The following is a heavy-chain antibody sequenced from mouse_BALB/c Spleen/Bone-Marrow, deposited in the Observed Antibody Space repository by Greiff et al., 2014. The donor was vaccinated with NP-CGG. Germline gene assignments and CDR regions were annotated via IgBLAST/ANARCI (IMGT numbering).Heavy chain of an antibody. D-gene: IGHD1-2*01. J-gene: IGHJ2*01. CDR3: ARYYYGYYFDY. Sequence: EVKLMESGAELVKPGASVKLSCTASGFNIKDTYMHWVKQRPEQGLEWIGRIDPANGNTKYDQKFQGKATITADTSSNTAYLQLSSLTSEDTAVYYCARYYYGYYFDYWGQGTTLTVSS. V-gene: IGHV14-3*02. CDR1: GFNIKDTY. CDR2: IDPANGNT.